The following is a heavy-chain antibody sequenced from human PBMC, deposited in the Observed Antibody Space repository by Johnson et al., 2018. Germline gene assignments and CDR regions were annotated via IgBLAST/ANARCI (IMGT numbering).Heavy chain of an antibody. CDR2: ISYTGTT. J-gene: IGHJ4*02. CDR1: GDSMSRNY. D-gene: IGHD3-10*02. V-gene: IGHV4-59*01. Sequence: QVQLQESGPGLVKPSETLSLTCSMSGDSMSRNYWSWIRQAPGKGLEWIGHISYTGTTNYNPSLRTRVSMSVDTSANQFSLSLSSVTAADPAVYFCARAGIVRGIKFYFDYWGPGSLVTVSS. CDR3: ARAGIVRGIKFYFDY.